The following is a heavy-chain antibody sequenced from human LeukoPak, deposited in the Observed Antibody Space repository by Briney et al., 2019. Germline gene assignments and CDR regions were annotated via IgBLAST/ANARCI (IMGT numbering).Heavy chain of an antibody. Sequence: PSETLSLTCAVYGGSFSGYYWSWIRQPPGKGLEWIGEINHSGSTNYNPSLKSRVTISVDTSKNQFSLKLSSVTAADTAVYYCARARITMVRGVIGYYYGIDVWGKGTTVTVSS. V-gene: IGHV4-34*01. D-gene: IGHD3-10*01. CDR2: INHSGST. J-gene: IGHJ6*04. CDR3: ARARITMVRGVIGYYYGIDV. CDR1: GGSFSGYY.